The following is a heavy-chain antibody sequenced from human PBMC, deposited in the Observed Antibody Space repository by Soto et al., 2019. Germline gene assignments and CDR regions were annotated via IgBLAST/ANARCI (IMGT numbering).Heavy chain of an antibody. CDR1: GFAFDDYA. CDR2: ISWNSKNF. Sequence: EVQLEESGGGLEQPGRSLRLSCAASGFAFDDYAMHWVRQSPGMGLEWVAGISWNSKNFDYSDSVKGRFTISRDNVRSVLSLQMSSLRSEDTALYYCAKDMSGWSDGESPFPLEFWGQGTLVTVSS. D-gene: IGHD3-10*01. J-gene: IGHJ4*02. CDR3: AKDMSGWSDGESPFPLEF. V-gene: IGHV3-9*01.